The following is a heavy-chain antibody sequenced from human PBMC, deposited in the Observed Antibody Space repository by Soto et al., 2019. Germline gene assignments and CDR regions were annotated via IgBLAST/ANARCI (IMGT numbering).Heavy chain of an antibody. Sequence: QVQLMQSGTEVKKPGSSVKVSCKASGGTFSNYAINWVRRAPGQGLEWMGGIVPLFGSANYAQKFQGRVTITADESTTTAYMELSSLTSEDTAVYYCARVVGLNVGLAARYNYYAMDVWGQGTMVTVSS. CDR1: GGTFSNYA. D-gene: IGHD6-13*01. CDR3: ARVVGLNVGLAARYNYYAMDV. CDR2: IVPLFGSA. J-gene: IGHJ6*02. V-gene: IGHV1-69*01.